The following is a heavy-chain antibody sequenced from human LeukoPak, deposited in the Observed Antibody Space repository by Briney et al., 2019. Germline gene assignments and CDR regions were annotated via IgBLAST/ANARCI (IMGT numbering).Heavy chain of an antibody. CDR3: AKDLGERWLQLRLYYFDY. J-gene: IGHJ4*02. V-gene: IGHV3-30*18. Sequence: GGSLRLSCAATGFTFSSYGMHWVRQAPGKGLEWVAVISYDGSYKYYADSVKGRFTISRDNSKNSLYLQMNSLRAEDTAVYYCAKDLGERWLQLRLYYFDYWGQGTLVTVSS. CDR1: GFTFSSYG. D-gene: IGHD5-24*01. CDR2: ISYDGSYK.